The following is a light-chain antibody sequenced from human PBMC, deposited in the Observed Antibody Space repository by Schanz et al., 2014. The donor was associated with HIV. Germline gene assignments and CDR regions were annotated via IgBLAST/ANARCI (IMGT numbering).Light chain of an antibody. Sequence: DIKMTQSPSSLSASVGDRVTITCRTSQGISSYLSWYQQRPGKAPKLLIYTASSLHTGVPSRFSGSGSGTDFTLTISSLQPEDVATYYCQKYDSAPLTFGPGTKVDIK. CDR3: QKYDSAPLT. V-gene: IGKV1-27*01. CDR1: QGISSY. CDR2: TAS. J-gene: IGKJ3*01.